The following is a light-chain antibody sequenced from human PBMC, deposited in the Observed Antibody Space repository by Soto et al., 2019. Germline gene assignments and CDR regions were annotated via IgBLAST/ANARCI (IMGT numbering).Light chain of an antibody. CDR2: DAS. CDR1: QSVSSY. J-gene: IGKJ5*01. V-gene: IGKV3-11*01. CDR3: QQRSNWPQIT. Sequence: EIVLTQSPATLSLSPGERATLSCRASQSVSSYLAWYQQNPGQAPRLLISDASNRATGIPARFSGSGSGTDFTLTISSLEPEDFAVYYCQQRSNWPQITFGQGTRLEIK.